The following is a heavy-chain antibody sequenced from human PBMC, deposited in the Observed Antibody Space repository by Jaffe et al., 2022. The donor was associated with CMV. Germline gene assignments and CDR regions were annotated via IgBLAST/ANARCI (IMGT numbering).Heavy chain of an antibody. CDR3: ARLGSTSSSWYYFDS. CDR1: GGSINTDH. V-gene: IGHV4-59*01. CDR2: ISNSGST. D-gene: IGHD6-13*01. J-gene: IGHJ4*02. Sequence: QVQLQESGPGLVKPSETLSLTCSVSGGSINTDHWTWIRQPPGKGLEWIGRISNSGSTHYNPSLKSRVTISLDTSETQFSLKVISVTAADTALYFCARLGSTSSSWYYFDSWGQGILVTVSS.